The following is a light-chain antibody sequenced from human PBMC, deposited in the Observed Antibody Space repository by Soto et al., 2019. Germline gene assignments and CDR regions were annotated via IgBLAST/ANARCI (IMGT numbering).Light chain of an antibody. Sequence: DIKMTQSPSSLSASVGDRVTITCRASQSISSYLNWYQQKPGKAPKLLIYAASNLQSGVPSRFSGSGSGTDFTLTISSLQPEDFATYYCQQSYSTPPWTFGQGTKV. CDR3: QQSYSTPPWT. CDR1: QSISSY. V-gene: IGKV1-39*01. CDR2: AAS. J-gene: IGKJ1*01.